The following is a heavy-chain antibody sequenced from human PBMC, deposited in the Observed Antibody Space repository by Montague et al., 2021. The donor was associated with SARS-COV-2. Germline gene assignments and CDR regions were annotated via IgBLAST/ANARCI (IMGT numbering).Heavy chain of an antibody. CDR1: GGSISSGNW. V-gene: IGHV4-4*02. D-gene: IGHD6-13*01. CDR2: IYHSGST. J-gene: IGHJ4*02. Sequence: SETLSLTCAVSGGSISSGNWWSWVRQPPGKGLEWIGEIYHSGSTNYNPSLKSRVTISLDKSKNQFSLNLISATAADTAVYYCARFFSSWTDWGQGTLVTVSS. CDR3: ARFFSSWTD.